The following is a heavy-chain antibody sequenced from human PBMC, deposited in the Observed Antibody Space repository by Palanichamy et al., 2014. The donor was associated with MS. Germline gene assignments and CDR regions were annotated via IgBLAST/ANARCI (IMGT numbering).Heavy chain of an antibody. V-gene: IGHV1-18*04. J-gene: IGHJ6*02. CDR2: ISAYNGNT. CDR1: GYTFTSYG. CDR3: ARSHYDFWSGYATPRYYGMDV. Sequence: QVQLVQSGAEVKKPGASVKVSCKASGYTFTSYGISWVRQAPGQGLEWMGWISAYNGNTNYAQKLRGRVTMTTDTSTSTAYMELRSLRSDDTAVYYCARSHYDFWSGYATPRYYGMDVWGQGTTVTVSS. D-gene: IGHD3-3*01.